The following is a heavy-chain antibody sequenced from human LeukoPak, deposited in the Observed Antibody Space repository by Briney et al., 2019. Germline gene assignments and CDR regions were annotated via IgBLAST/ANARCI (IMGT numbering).Heavy chain of an antibody. CDR1: GCTFTGYY. V-gene: IGHV1-2*02. CDR2: INPNSGST. CDR3: ARSDSSSLIYYFDY. Sequence: ASVKVSCKASGCTFTGYYMHWVRQAPGQGLEWMGWINPNSGSTNYAQKFQGRVTMTRDTSISTAYMELSRLRSDDTAVYYCARSDSSSLIYYFDYWGQGTLVTVSS. D-gene: IGHD6-13*01. J-gene: IGHJ4*02.